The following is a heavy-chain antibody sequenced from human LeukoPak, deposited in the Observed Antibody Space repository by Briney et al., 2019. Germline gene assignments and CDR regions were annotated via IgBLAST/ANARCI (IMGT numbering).Heavy chain of an antibody. CDR1: GGTFNNSA. CDR3: ARDVHGDYGSGWFDP. D-gene: IGHD4-17*01. J-gene: IGHJ5*02. Sequence: SVKVSCKTSGGTFNNSAISWVRQAPGQGLEWLGGIMPLFGTAGYAQKFQGRVTITKDESTRTVYLELTSLTSDDAAVYYCARDVHGDYGSGWFDPWAREPSSPSPQ. CDR2: IMPLFGTA. V-gene: IGHV1-69*05.